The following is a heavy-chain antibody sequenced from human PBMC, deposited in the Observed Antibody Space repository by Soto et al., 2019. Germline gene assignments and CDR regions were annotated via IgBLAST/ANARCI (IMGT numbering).Heavy chain of an antibody. D-gene: IGHD5-12*01. CDR1: GYTFTSYD. V-gene: IGHV1-8*01. Sequence: QVQLVQSGAEVKKPGASVKVSCKASGYTFTSYDINWVRQATGQGLEWTGWMNPNSGNTGYAQKFQGRVTMTRNTSISTAYMELSSLRSEYTAVYYCARVPPYVEMASYWGQGTLVTVSS. CDR2: MNPNSGNT. CDR3: ARVPPYVEMASY. J-gene: IGHJ4*02.